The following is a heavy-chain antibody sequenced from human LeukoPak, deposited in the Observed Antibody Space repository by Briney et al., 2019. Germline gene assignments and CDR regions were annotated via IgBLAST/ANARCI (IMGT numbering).Heavy chain of an antibody. J-gene: IGHJ4*02. CDR3: AREGTTVTIPFDY. CDR2: IYHSGST. CDR1: GYSISSGYY. V-gene: IGHV4-38-2*02. D-gene: IGHD4-17*01. Sequence: PSETLSLTCTVSGYSISSGYYWGWIRPPPGKGLEWIGGIYHSGSTYYNPSLKSRVTISVDTSKNQFSLKLSSVTAADTAVYYCAREGTTVTIPFDYWGQGTLVTVSS.